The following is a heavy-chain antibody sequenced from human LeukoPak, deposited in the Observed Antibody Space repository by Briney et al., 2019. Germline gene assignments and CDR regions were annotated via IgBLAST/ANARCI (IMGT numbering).Heavy chain of an antibody. J-gene: IGHJ4*02. Sequence: GGSLRLSCAASGFTFSTYWMYWVRQAPGKGLAWVSHIHPGGSSTFYADSVKGRFTIPRDNAKNTLYLHMNSLRAEDTAVYYCARHTRGWSFDNWGQGTLVTVSS. CDR3: ARHTRGWSFDN. D-gene: IGHD6-19*01. CDR2: IHPGGSST. V-gene: IGHV3-74*01. CDR1: GFTFSTYW.